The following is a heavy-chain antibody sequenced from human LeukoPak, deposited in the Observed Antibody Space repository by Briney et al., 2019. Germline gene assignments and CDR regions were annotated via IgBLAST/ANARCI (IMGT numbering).Heavy chain of an antibody. Sequence: PSETLSLTCAVSGGSISSGGYSWSWIRQPPGKGLEWIGYIYHSGSTYYNPSLKSRVTISVDRSKNQFSLKLGSVTAANTAVYYCARGHDWGSYYFDYWGQGTLVTVSS. D-gene: IGHD3-16*01. J-gene: IGHJ4*02. V-gene: IGHV4-30-2*01. CDR2: IYHSGST. CDR1: GGSISSGGYS. CDR3: ARGHDWGSYYFDY.